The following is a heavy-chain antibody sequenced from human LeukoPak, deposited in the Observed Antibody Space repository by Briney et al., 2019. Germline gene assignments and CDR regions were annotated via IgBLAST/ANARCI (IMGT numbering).Heavy chain of an antibody. CDR2: ISSSGNSL. V-gene: IGHV3-11*01. D-gene: IGHD2-2*02. Sequence: PGGSLRLSCAASGFTVSDYFMTWIRQAPGRGLEWVSFISSSGNSLYYADSVKGRFTISRDIAENSVYLQMNSLRAEDTAVYYCAKDRRDCSSTSCYTAYYYYMDVWGKGTTVTVSS. CDR1: GFTVSDYF. CDR3: AKDRRDCSSTSCYTAYYYYMDV. J-gene: IGHJ6*03.